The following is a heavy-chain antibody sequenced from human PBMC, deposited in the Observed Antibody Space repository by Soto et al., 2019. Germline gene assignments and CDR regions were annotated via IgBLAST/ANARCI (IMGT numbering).Heavy chain of an antibody. CDR3: AKQIPAAGSDY. J-gene: IGHJ4*02. V-gene: IGHV3-23*01. Sequence: PGGSLRLSCAASGFTFSSYAMNWVRQAPGKGLEWVSAISPGGGSPYYTDSVKGRFTISRDNSKNTLYLQMNSLRAEDTAVYYCAKQIPAAGSDYWGQRTLVTVSS. D-gene: IGHD6-13*01. CDR1: GFTFSSYA. CDR2: ISPGGGSP.